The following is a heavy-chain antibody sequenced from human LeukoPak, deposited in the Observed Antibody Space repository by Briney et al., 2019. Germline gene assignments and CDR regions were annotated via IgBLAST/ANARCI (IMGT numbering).Heavy chain of an antibody. V-gene: IGHV3-11*03. CDR2: ISPTSDYT. J-gene: IGHJ4*02. CDR1: GFTFIDYS. Sequence: GGSLRLSCAASGFTFIDYSMSWIRQAPGKGLEWVSYISPTSDYTNYADSVKGRFTIFRDNAKNSLYLQMNSLRVEDTAVYYCVRGHTILAYWGQGTLATVSS. CDR3: VRGHTILAY. D-gene: IGHD3-9*01.